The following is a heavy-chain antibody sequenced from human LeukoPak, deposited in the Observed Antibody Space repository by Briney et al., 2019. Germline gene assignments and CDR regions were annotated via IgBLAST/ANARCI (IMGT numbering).Heavy chain of an antibody. CDR3: ARGKSRGSHIDY. J-gene: IGHJ4*02. Sequence: PSETLSLTCTVSGYSISSDYYWGWIRQPPGKGLEWTGSIYHSGSTYYNPSLKSRVTISVDTSKNQFSLKLRSVTAADTAVYYCARGKSRGSHIDYWGQGTLVTVSS. V-gene: IGHV4-38-2*02. CDR2: IYHSGST. D-gene: IGHD1-26*01. CDR1: GYSISSDYY.